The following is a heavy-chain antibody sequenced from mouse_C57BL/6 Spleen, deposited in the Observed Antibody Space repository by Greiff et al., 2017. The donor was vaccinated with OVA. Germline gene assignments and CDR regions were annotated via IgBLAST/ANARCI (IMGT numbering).Heavy chain of an antibody. Sequence: EVKLQESGPELVKPGASVKISCKASGYSFTGYYMHWVKQSHGNILDWIGYIYPYNGVSSYNQKFKGKATLTVDKSSSTAYMELRSLTSEDSAVYYCARGPYYGSSPWYFDVWGTGTTVTVSS. CDR3: ARGPYYGSSPWYFDV. CDR1: GYSFTGYY. J-gene: IGHJ1*03. D-gene: IGHD1-1*01. CDR2: IYPYNGVS. V-gene: IGHV1-31*01.